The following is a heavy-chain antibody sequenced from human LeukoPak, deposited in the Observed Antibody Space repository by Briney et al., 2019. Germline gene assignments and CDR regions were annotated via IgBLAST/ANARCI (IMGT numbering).Heavy chain of an antibody. CDR1: GYSFADYY. Sequence: ASVKVSCKASGYSFADYYMHWVRQAPGQGLEWMGWIKPNSGGTRSAQKFQGRVTMTRDTSITTAYMELRRLRSDDTAVYYCARAAGVRSPLDYWGQGTLVTVSS. D-gene: IGHD3-10*01. V-gene: IGHV1-2*02. J-gene: IGHJ4*02. CDR2: IKPNSGGT. CDR3: ARAAGVRSPLDY.